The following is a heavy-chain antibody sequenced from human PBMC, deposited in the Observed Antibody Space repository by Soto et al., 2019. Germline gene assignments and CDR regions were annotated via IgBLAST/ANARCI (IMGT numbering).Heavy chain of an antibody. CDR2: IYSAGTT. D-gene: IGHD3-3*01. V-gene: IGHV4-4*07. J-gene: IGHJ6*02. CDR3: ARVGWSNSNCHARGMDV. Sequence: QVQLQESGPGLVRPSETLYLICNVSGGPISNYYWSWVRQPAGKGLEWVGRIYSAGTTNYSPSLKSRVFMAMDMSGNQFSLQLNSVTAADTAVYYCARVGWSNSNCHARGMDVWGQGTTVTVSS. CDR1: GGPISNYY.